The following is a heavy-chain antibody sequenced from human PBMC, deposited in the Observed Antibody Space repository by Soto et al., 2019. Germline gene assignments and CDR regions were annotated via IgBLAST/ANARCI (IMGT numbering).Heavy chain of an antibody. CDR1: GYTFTDYY. Sequence: AASVKVSCKTSGYTFTDYYTHWVRQAPGQGLEWMGWMNPKSGGAYFAQKFQGRVTLTRDTSIGTAYIEVNSLTSDDTAVYFCTREHIENSDGLYDAFDIWGQGTTVTVSS. CDR2: MNPKSGGA. J-gene: IGHJ3*02. D-gene: IGHD5-18*01. V-gene: IGHV1-2*02. CDR3: TREHIENSDGLYDAFDI.